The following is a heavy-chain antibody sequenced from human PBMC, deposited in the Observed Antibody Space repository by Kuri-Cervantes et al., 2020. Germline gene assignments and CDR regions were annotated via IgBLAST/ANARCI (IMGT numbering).Heavy chain of an antibody. CDR1: GGSISSGSYY. CDR3: ARGAFGDPYTSGWQD. Sequence: SETLSLTCTVSGGSISSGSYYWSWIRQPAGKGLEWIGRIYTSGSTNYNPSLKSRVTISVDTSKNQFSLKLSSVTAADTAVYYCARGAFGDPYTSGWQDWGQGTLVTVSS. D-gene: IGHD6-19*01. V-gene: IGHV4-61*02. J-gene: IGHJ4*02. CDR2: IYTSGST.